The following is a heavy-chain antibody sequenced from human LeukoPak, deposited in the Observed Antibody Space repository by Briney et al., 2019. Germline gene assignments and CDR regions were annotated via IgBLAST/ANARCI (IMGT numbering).Heavy chain of an antibody. D-gene: IGHD3-22*01. Sequence: PGGSLRLSCAASGFTVSSNSMSWVRQAPGKGLEWVSVIYTGGSTYYADSVKGRFTISRDSSKNTLYLQMNSLRAEDTAVYYCARAAYDNSGYLTLWGQGTLVTVSS. CDR1: GFTVSSNS. CDR3: ARAAYDNSGYLTL. V-gene: IGHV3-53*01. J-gene: IGHJ4*02. CDR2: IYTGGST.